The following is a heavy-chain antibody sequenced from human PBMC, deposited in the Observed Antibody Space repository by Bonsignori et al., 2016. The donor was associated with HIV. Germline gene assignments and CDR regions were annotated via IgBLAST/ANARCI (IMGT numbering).Heavy chain of an antibody. V-gene: IGHV3-11*01. Sequence: WIRQPPGKGLEWVSYIGTSGSTIYYAGSVKGRFTISRDNAKNSLYLQMNSLRAEDTAVYYCARSGYSYGFAYYYYYMDVWGKGTTVTVSS. D-gene: IGHD5-18*01. CDR2: IGTSGSTI. CDR3: ARSGYSYGFAYYYYYMDV. J-gene: IGHJ6*03.